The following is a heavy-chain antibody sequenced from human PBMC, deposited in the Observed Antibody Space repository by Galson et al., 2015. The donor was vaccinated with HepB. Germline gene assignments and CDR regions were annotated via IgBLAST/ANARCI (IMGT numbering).Heavy chain of an antibody. CDR1: GYTFTRHY. CDR2: INPRGGST. J-gene: IGHJ4*02. Sequence: SVKVSCKASGYTFTRHYIHWVRQAPGQGLEWMGIINPRGGSTKYAQNFQGRLTMTRDTSTSTVYMELYFLRSEDTAVYYCARDLGYYDDSGGPTLGVYWGQGTLVTVSS. D-gene: IGHD3-22*01. CDR3: ARDLGYYDDSGGPTLGVY. V-gene: IGHV1-46*01.